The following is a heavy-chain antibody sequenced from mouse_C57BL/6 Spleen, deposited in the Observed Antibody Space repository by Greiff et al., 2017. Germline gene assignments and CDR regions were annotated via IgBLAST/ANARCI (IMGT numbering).Heavy chain of an antibody. CDR1: GYTFTSYG. CDR3: AREGYDDAMAY. CDR2: ISPRSGNT. Sequence: QVQLQQSGAELARPGASVKLSCKASGYTFTSYGISWVKQRTGQGLEWIGEISPRSGNTYYNEKFKGHATLNADQSSSTAYMELRSLTSEDSAVYFCAREGYDDAMAYWGQGTSGTVSS. V-gene: IGHV1-81*01. J-gene: IGHJ4*01. D-gene: IGHD2-2*01.